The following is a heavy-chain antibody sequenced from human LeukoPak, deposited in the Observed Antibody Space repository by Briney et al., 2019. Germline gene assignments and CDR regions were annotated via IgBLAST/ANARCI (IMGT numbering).Heavy chain of an antibody. CDR2: TYYRSKWNN. J-gene: IGHJ4*02. Sequence: SQTLSLTCAISGDSVSSNSVAWNWIRQSPSRGLEWLGRTYYRSKWNNEYAESVRSRITINPDTSKNQFSLQLDSVTPEDTAVYYCARERYYFDYWGQGALVTVSS. CDR1: GDSVSSNSVA. V-gene: IGHV6-1*01. CDR3: ARERYYFDY.